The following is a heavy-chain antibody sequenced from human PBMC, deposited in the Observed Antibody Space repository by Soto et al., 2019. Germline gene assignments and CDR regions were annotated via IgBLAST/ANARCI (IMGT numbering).Heavy chain of an antibody. CDR3: ARVLRGHCSSTSCYAYYYYGMDV. J-gene: IGHJ6*02. D-gene: IGHD2-2*01. Sequence: SVKVSCKAPGGTFSSYAISWVRQAPGQGLEWMGGIIPIFGTANYAQKFQGRVTITADESTSTAYMELSSLRSGDTAVYYCARVLRGHCSSTSCYAYYYYGMDVWGQGTTVTVSS. CDR2: IIPIFGTA. CDR1: GGTFSSYA. V-gene: IGHV1-69*13.